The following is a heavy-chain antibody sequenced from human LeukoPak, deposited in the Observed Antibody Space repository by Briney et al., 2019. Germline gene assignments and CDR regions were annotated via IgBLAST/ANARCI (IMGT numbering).Heavy chain of an antibody. Sequence: SETLSLTCTVSGGSISSETYYWTWVRQPAGKGLEWIGRIYSSGSTSYNPSLKSRVTISVDTSKNQFSLKLSSVTAADTAVYYCARDWPYYSSGWYGAFDYWGQGTLVTVSS. CDR3: ARDWPYYSSGWYGAFDY. V-gene: IGHV4-61*02. D-gene: IGHD6-19*01. J-gene: IGHJ4*02. CDR2: IYSSGST. CDR1: GGSISSETYY.